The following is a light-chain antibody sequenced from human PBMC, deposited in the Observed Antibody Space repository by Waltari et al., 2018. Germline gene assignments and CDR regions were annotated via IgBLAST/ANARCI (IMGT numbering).Light chain of an antibody. V-gene: IGLV2-14*03. CDR2: DVT. J-gene: IGLJ3*02. Sequence: QSALTQPASVSGSPGQSITISCSGSSTDFGANKFVSWYQQHPGRAPKVVIYDVTKRPSGISDRFSGSKSDSAASLTISGLQPEDEADYYCSSRTTSITWVFGGGTKLTVL. CDR3: SSRTTSITWV. CDR1: STDFGANKF.